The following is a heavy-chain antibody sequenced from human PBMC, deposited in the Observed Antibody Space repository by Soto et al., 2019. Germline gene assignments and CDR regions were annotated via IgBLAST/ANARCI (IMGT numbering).Heavy chain of an antibody. Sequence: EVQLLESGGGLVQPGGSLRLSCAASGFTFSSYAMSWVRQAPGKGLEWVSAISGSGGSTYYADSVKGRFTISRDNSNNTLYMKMNSQRAEDTAGYYCEKEFRSHYEFWSPGKNYYGMDVWGQGTTVTVSS. J-gene: IGHJ6*02. CDR1: GFTFSSYA. V-gene: IGHV3-23*01. CDR2: ISGSGGST. CDR3: EKEFRSHYEFWSPGKNYYGMDV. D-gene: IGHD3-3*01.